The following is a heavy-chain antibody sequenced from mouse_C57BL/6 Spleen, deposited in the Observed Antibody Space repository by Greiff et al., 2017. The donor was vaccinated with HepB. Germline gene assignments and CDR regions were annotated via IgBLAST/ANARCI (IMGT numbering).Heavy chain of an antibody. J-gene: IGHJ4*01. Sequence: EVQGVESGGGLVKPGGSLKLSCAASGFTFSDYGMHWVRQAPEKGLEWVAYISSGSSTIYYADTVKGRFTISRDNAKNTLFLQMTSLRSEDTAMYYCAGGYYDSQNYAMDYWGQGTSVTVSS. CDR3: AGGYYDSQNYAMDY. V-gene: IGHV5-17*01. D-gene: IGHD2-4*01. CDR1: GFTFSDYG. CDR2: ISSGSSTI.